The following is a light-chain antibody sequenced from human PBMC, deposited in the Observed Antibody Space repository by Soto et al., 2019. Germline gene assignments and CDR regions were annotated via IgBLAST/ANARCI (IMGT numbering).Light chain of an antibody. CDR3: SSYTTSNTRQIV. Sequence: QSALTQPASVSGSPGQSITISFTGTSSDVGGYNYVSWYQQHPGKAPKFMIYDVSNRPSGVSNRFSGSKSGNTASLTISGLQAEDVADYYCSSYTTSNTRQIVFGTGTKLTVL. V-gene: IGLV2-14*01. CDR1: SSDVGGYNY. CDR2: DVS. J-gene: IGLJ1*01.